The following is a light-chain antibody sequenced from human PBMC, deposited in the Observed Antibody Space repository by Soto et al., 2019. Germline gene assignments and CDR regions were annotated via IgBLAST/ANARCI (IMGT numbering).Light chain of an antibody. CDR1: QTISSW. Sequence: DIQMTQSPSTLSASVGDRVSITCPASQTISSWLAWYQQKPGKAPKLLVYKASSLESGVPSRFSGSASGTEFTLTISSLQPDDYAAFYCHQYSVYPWTFGQGTNVDVK. V-gene: IGKV1-5*03. J-gene: IGKJ1*01. CDR2: KAS. CDR3: HQYSVYPWT.